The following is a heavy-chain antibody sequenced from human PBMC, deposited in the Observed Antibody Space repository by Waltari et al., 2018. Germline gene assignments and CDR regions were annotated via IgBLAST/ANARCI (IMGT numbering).Heavy chain of an antibody. CDR2: IYHSGST. D-gene: IGHD4-17*01. CDR3: ARRDYARRFDY. Sequence: QVQLQESGPGLVKPSETLSLTCAVSGYSISRGYYWGGIRQPPGKGLEWIGSIYHSGSTYYNPSLKSRVTISVDTSKNQFSLKLSSVTAADTAVYYCARRDYARRFDYWGQGTLVTVSS. V-gene: IGHV4-38-2*01. J-gene: IGHJ4*02. CDR1: GYSISRGYY.